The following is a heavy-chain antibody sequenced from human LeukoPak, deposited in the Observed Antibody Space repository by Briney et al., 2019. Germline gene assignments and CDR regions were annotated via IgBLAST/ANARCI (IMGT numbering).Heavy chain of an antibody. V-gene: IGHV3-30*02. CDR1: GFTFSTYG. D-gene: IGHD3-22*01. CDR2: IRYDGSNK. Sequence: PGGSLRLSCAASGFTFSTYGMHWVRQAPGKGLEWVAFIRYDGSNKYYADSVKGRFTISRDNSKNTLYLQMNSLRAEDTAVYYCARASYFYDSSGSLNAFDIWGQGTMVTVSS. CDR3: ARASYFYDSSGSLNAFDI. J-gene: IGHJ3*02.